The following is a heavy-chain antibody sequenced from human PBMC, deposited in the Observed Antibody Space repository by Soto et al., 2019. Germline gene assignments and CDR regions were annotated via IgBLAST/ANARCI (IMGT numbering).Heavy chain of an antibody. CDR1: GGTFSSYA. D-gene: IGHD1-20*01. CDR3: ARLAFITGTPTNGY. Sequence: SSAKVSCKASGGTFSSYASSCVRHAPEQGLEWMGGIIPIFGTANYSQKFQGRVTITADESTSKGYMELSRLRSEDTAVYYCARLAFITGTPTNGYWGQGTLVPVSS. CDR2: IIPIFGTA. V-gene: IGHV1-69*13. J-gene: IGHJ4*02.